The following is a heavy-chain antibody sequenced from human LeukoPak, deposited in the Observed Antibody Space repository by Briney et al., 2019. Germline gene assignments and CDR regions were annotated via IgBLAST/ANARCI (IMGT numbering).Heavy chain of an antibody. V-gene: IGHV4-59*01. J-gene: IGHJ3*02. Sequence: PSETLSLTCTVSGGSISSYYWSWIRQPPGKGLELIGYIYYSGSTNYNPSLKSRVTISVDTSKNQFSLKLSSVTAADTAVYYCASTYQRDAFDIWGQGTMVTVSS. CDR2: IYYSGST. CDR3: ASTYQRDAFDI. CDR1: GGSISSYY. D-gene: IGHD2-2*01.